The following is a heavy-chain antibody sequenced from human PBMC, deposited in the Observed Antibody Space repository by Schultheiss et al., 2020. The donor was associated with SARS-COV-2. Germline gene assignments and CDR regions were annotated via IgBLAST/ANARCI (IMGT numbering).Heavy chain of an antibody. CDR1: GFTFSSYS. CDR3: AKTPNSVYAFDI. Sequence: GGSLRLSCAASGFTFSSYSMNWVRQAPGKGLEWVSYISSSSSTIYYADSVKGRFTISRDNAKNSLYLQMNSLRAEDTAVYYCAKTPNSVYAFDIWGQGTMVTVSS. J-gene: IGHJ3*02. V-gene: IGHV3-48*01. CDR2: ISSSSSTI. D-gene: IGHD4-23*01.